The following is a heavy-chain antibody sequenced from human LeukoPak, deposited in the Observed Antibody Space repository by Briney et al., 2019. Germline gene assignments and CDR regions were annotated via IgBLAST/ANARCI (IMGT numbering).Heavy chain of an antibody. CDR1: GFTFSSYG. D-gene: IGHD1-1*01. CDR3: AKLSTGTQGNY. V-gene: IGHV3-30*18. CDR2: ISYDGSNK. J-gene: IGHJ4*02. Sequence: GGSLKLSCAASGFTFSSYGMHWVRQAPGKGLEWVAVISYDGSNKYYADSVKGRFTISRDNSKNTLYLQMNSLRAEDTAVYYCAKLSTGTQGNYWGQGTLVTVSS.